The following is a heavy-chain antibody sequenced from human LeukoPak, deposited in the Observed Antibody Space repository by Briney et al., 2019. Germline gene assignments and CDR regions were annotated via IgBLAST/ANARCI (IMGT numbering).Heavy chain of an antibody. J-gene: IGHJ6*02. D-gene: IGHD3-22*01. CDR2: IYYSGST. V-gene: IGHV4-59*01. Sequence: PSETLSLTCTVSGGSISSYYWSWIRQPPGKGLEWIGYIYYSGSTNYNPSLKSRVTISVDTSKNQFSLKLSSVTAADTAVYYCASLDSSVYYGMDVWGQETTVTVSS. CDR1: GGSISSYY. CDR3: ASLDSSVYYGMDV.